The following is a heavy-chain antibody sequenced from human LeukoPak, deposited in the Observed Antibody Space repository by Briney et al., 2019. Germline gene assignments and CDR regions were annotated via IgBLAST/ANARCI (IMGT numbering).Heavy chain of an antibody. Sequence: PSQTLSLTCTVPGGSISSGGYYWSWIRQHPGKGLEWIGYIYYSGSTYYNPSLKSRVTISVDTSKNQFSLKLSSVTAADTAVYYCARAEGLLHDYYYGMDVWGQGTTVTVSS. D-gene: IGHD1-26*01. CDR1: GGSISSGGYY. CDR3: ARAEGLLHDYYYGMDV. V-gene: IGHV4-31*03. CDR2: IYYSGST. J-gene: IGHJ6*02.